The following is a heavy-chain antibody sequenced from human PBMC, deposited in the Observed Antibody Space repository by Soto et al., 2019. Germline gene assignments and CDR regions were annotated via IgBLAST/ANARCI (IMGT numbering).Heavy chain of an antibody. CDR2: IYPGDSDT. D-gene: IGHD2-15*01. V-gene: IGHV5-51*01. J-gene: IGHJ6*03. Sequence: GESLKISCKGSGYSFTSYWIGWVRQMPGKGLEWMGIIYPGDSDTRYSPSFQGQVTISADKSISTAYLQWSSLKASDTAMYYCARQIAGYCSGGSCYSGYYYYMDVWGKGTTVTVSS. CDR3: ARQIAGYCSGGSCYSGYYYYMDV. CDR1: GYSFTSYW.